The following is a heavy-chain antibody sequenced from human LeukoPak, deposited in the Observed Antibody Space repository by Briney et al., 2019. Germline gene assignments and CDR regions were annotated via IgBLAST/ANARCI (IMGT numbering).Heavy chain of an antibody. V-gene: IGHV3-48*01. CDR2: ISSSSSTI. CDR3: ARDSEMATPH. D-gene: IGHD5-24*01. J-gene: IGHJ4*02. CDR1: GFTFSTYS. Sequence: PGGSLRLSCAASGFTFSTYSMNWVRQAPGKGLEWVSYISSSSSTIYYADSVKGRFTISRDNAKNSLYLQMNSLRAEDTAVYYCARDSEMATPHWGQGTLVTVSS.